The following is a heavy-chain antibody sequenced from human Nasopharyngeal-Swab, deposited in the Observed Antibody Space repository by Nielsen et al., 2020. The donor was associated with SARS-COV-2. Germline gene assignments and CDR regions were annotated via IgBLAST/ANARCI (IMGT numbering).Heavy chain of an antibody. J-gene: IGHJ4*02. CDR2: VNPNSGDT. Sequence: VKVSCKASVYTFSDYYMHWVRQAPGQGLEWMGRVNPNSGDTIYAQEFQGRVTMTGDTSIGPAYMELRRLISDDTAVSYCVRDDGGVPGIPETGPPGAFWGQGTMVTVSS. CDR1: VYTFSDYY. CDR3: VRDDGGVPGIPETGPPGAF. V-gene: IGHV1-2*06. D-gene: IGHD6-13*01.